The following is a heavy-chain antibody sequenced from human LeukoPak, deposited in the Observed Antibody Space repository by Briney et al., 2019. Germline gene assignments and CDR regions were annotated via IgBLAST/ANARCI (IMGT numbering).Heavy chain of an antibody. D-gene: IGHD1-7*01. CDR1: GGSLSSSRYY. V-gene: IGHV4-39*01. J-gene: IGHJ6*02. Sequence: PSETLSLTCTVSGGSLSSSRYYWGWIRQPPGKGLEWIGSIYYSGSTYYNPSLKSRVTISVDTSKNQFSLKLSSVTAADTAVYYCARYNWNYVGRYYGMDVWGQGTTVTVSS. CDR2: IYYSGST. CDR3: ARYNWNYVGRYYGMDV.